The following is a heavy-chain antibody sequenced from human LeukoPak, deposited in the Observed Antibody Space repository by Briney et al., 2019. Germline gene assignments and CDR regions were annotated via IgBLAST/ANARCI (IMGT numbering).Heavy chain of an antibody. V-gene: IGHV4-34*01. CDR3: ARGLAVAGDFDY. CDR1: GGSFSGYY. CDR2: INHSGST. D-gene: IGHD6-19*01. J-gene: IGHJ4*02. Sequence: SETLSLTCAVYGGSFSGYYWSWIRQPPGKGLEWIRGINHSGSTNYNPSLKSRVTISVDTSKNQFSLKLSSVTAADTAVYYCARGLAVAGDFDYWGQGTLVTVSS.